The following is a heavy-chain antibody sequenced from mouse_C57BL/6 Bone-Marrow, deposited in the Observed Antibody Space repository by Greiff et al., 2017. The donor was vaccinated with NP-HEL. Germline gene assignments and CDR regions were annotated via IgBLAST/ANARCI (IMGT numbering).Heavy chain of an antibody. Sequence: QVQLKQPGAELVMPGASVKLSCKASGYTFTSYWMHWVKQRPGQGLEWIGEIDPSDSYTNYNQKFKGKSTLTVDKSSSTAYMQLSSLTSEDSAVYYCARFVNGSSPYYFDYWGQGTTLTVSS. J-gene: IGHJ2*01. CDR3: ARFVNGSSPYYFDY. D-gene: IGHD1-1*01. CDR2: IDPSDSYT. CDR1: GYTFTSYW. V-gene: IGHV1-69*01.